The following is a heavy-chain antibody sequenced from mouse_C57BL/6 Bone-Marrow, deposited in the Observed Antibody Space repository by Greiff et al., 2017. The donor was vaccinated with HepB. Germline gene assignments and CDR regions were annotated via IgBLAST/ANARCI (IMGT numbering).Heavy chain of an antibody. CDR3: ARDNWYYFDY. J-gene: IGHJ2*01. Sequence: EVQLVESGGGLVKPGGSLKLSCAASGFTFSDYGMHWVRQAPEKGLEWVAYISSGSSTIYYADTVKGRFTISRDNAKNTLFLQMISLRSEDPAMYYCARDNWYYFDYWGQGTTLTVSS. CDR1: GFTFSDYG. CDR2: ISSGSSTI. D-gene: IGHD4-1*01. V-gene: IGHV5-17*01.